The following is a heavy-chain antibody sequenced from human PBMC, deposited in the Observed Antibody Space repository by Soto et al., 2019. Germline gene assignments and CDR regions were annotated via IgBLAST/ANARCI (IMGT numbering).Heavy chain of an antibody. V-gene: IGHV3-23*01. Sequence: DVQLLESGGALVQPGGSLRLSCETSGFTFTNYAMSWVRQAPGKGPEWVSGISASGTSTYYADSVKGRFTISRDNSKNTLSLQMNSLRAEDTAVYYCAKWAIAAAGKTIDYWGQGTLVTVSS. J-gene: IGHJ4*02. CDR3: AKWAIAAAGKTIDY. D-gene: IGHD6-13*01. CDR1: GFTFTNYA. CDR2: ISASGTST.